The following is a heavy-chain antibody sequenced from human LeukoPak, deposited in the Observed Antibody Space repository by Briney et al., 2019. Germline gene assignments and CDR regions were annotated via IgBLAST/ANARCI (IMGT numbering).Heavy chain of an antibody. CDR3: ASYYYGSGSHY. CDR1: GGSFSGYY. CDR2: INHSGST. Sequence: SETLSLTCAVYGGSFSGYYWSWIRQPPGKGLEWIGEINHSGSTNYNPSLKSRVTISVDTSKNQFSLKLSSVTAADTAVYYCASYYYGSGSHYWGQGTLVTVSS. V-gene: IGHV4-34*01. D-gene: IGHD3-10*01. J-gene: IGHJ4*02.